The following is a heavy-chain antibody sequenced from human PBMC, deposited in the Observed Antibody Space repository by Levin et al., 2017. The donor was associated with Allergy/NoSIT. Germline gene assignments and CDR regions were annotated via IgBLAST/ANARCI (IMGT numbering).Heavy chain of an antibody. J-gene: IGHJ4*02. V-gene: IGHV3-30*15. CDR1: GFSFSDYP. CDR3: ARALSGSYFDY. D-gene: IGHD3-10*01. CDR2: TSYDGSNK. Sequence: GGSLRLSCAASGFSFSDYPMTWVRQGQGKGLEWVASTSYDGSNKNYADSVKGRFTISRDNSKDTLYLQMSSLRSEDTGVYYCARALSGSYFDYWGQGTLVTASS.